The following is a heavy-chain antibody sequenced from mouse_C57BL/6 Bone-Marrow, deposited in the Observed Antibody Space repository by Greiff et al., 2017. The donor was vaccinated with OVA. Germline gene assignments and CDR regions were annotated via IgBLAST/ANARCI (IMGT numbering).Heavy chain of an antibody. CDR2: INPNNGGT. CDR3: ASWDYGSSDYFDY. J-gene: IGHJ2*01. CDR1: GYTFTDYY. V-gene: IGHV1-26*01. D-gene: IGHD1-1*01. Sequence: VQLQQSGPELVKPGASVKISCKASGYTFTDYYMNWVKQSHGKSLEWIGDINPNNGGTSYNQKFKGKATLTVDKSSSTAYMELRSLTSEDSAVYYCASWDYGSSDYFDYWGQGTTPPVSS.